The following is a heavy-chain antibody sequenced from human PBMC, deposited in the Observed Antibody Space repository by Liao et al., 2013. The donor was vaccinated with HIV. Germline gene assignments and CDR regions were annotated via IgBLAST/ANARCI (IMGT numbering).Heavy chain of an antibody. Sequence: QVLLQQWGAGLLKPSETLSLTCGVYGGAFSGYSWTWIRQPPGKGLEWIGEINHSGRTKYNPSLRSRVTISVDTSKNQFSLKLSSVTAADTAVYYCARGGREVVGATLPFDYWGQGTLVTVSS. D-gene: IGHD1-26*01. CDR3: ARGGREVVGATLPFDY. CDR2: INHSGRT. J-gene: IGHJ4*02. V-gene: IGHV4-34*02. CDR1: GGAFSGYS.